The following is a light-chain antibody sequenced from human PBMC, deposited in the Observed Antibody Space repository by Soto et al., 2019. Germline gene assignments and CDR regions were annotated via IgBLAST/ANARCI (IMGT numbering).Light chain of an antibody. V-gene: IGLV2-8*01. CDR3: SSYAGSNNLV. CDR2: EVI. Sequence: QSALTQPPSASGSPGQSVTLSCTGTSSDVGGSNYVSWYQQHPGKAPKLMIYEVIKRPSGVPDRFSGSKSGNPAALAVSGIQAEDEADYYCSSYAGSNNLVFGGGTKLTVL. CDR1: SSDVGGSNY. J-gene: IGLJ3*02.